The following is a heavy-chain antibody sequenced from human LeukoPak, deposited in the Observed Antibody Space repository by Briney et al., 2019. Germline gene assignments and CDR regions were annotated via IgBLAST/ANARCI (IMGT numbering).Heavy chain of an antibody. CDR3: AKDTVGATQGPFDY. CDR1: GFTSDDYA. V-gene: IGHV3-9*02. J-gene: IGHJ4*02. CDR2: ISWNSGSI. D-gene: IGHD1-26*01. Sequence: GRSLRLSCAASGFTSDDYAMHWVRQAPGKGLEWVSGISWNSGSIGYADSVKGRFTISRDNAKNSLYLQMNSLRAEDTALYYCAKDTVGATQGPFDYWGQGTLVTVSS.